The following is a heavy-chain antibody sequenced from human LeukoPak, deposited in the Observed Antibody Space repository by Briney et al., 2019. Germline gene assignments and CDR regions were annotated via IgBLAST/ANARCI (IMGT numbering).Heavy chain of an antibody. CDR2: IYYSGST. CDR1: GGSFSGYY. J-gene: IGHJ5*02. Sequence: SETLSLTCAVYGGSFSGYYWSWIRQPPGKGLEWIGSIYYSGSTYYNPSLKSRVTISVDTSKNQFSLKLSSVTAADTAVYYCARVIVVVPAAPAYDWFDPWGQGTLVTVSS. CDR3: ARVIVVVPAAPAYDWFDP. V-gene: IGHV4-34*01. D-gene: IGHD2-2*01.